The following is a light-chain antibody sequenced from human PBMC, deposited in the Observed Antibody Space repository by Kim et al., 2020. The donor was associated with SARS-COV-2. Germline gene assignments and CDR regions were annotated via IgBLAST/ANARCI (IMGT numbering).Light chain of an antibody. CDR2: ETS. CDR1: QSISTY. CDR3: QQISSTPRT. J-gene: IGKJ1*01. Sequence: ASVGDRVIITCRTSQSISTYLNWYQQKPGKAPKLLISETSTLQSGVPLRFSGRGSRTEFTLTITSLQPEDFGTYYCQQISSTPRTFGQGTKVEFK. V-gene: IGKV1-39*01.